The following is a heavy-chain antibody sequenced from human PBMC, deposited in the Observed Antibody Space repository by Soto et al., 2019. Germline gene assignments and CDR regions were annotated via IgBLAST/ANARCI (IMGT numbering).Heavy chain of an antibody. Sequence: SETPSLTRAVYGGSFSGYYWGWVRQPPGKGLEWIGEINHSGSTNYNPSLKSRVTISVDTSKNQFSLKLSSVTAADTAVYYCARYSSGWASYYFDYWGQGTLVTVSS. V-gene: IGHV4-34*01. J-gene: IGHJ4*02. CDR1: GGSFSGYY. D-gene: IGHD6-19*01. CDR3: ARYSSGWASYYFDY. CDR2: INHSGST.